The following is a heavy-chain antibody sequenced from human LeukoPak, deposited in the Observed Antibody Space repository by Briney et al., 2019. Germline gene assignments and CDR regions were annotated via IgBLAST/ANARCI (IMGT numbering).Heavy chain of an antibody. CDR1: GFTFSRYG. D-gene: IGHD3-22*01. J-gene: IGHJ5*02. CDR2: ISGSGGST. CDR3: AKGDSGYYYDSSGYLNWFDP. Sequence: PGGSLRLSCAASGFTFSRYGMHWVRQAPGKGLEWVSVISGSGGSTYYVDSVKGRFTISRDNSKNTLSLQMNSLRAEDTAVYYCAKGDSGYYYDSSGYLNWFDPWGQGTLVTVSS. V-gene: IGHV3-23*01.